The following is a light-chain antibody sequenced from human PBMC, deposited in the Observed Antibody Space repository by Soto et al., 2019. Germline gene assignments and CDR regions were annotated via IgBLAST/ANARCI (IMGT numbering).Light chain of an antibody. CDR2: VNS. CDR1: SSNIGAGYD. CDR3: SSYRCRTTLV. J-gene: IGLJ2*01. V-gene: IGLV1-40*01. Sequence: QSVLTQPPSVSGAPGQRVTISCTGSSSNIGAGYDVHWYQQLPGTAPKLLIYVNSNRPSGVPDRFSGSKSGKTASLTISVLEAEDEAHYYCSSYRCRTTLVFGGGTQLTVL.